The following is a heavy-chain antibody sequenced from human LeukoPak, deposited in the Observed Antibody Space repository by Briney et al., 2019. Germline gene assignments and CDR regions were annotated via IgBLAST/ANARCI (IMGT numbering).Heavy chain of an antibody. J-gene: IGHJ6*03. CDR3: ARDLQSTVTSYYYYMDV. D-gene: IGHD4-17*01. Sequence: SETLSPTCTVSGGSISSYYWSWIRQPAGKGLEWIGRIYTSGSTNYNPSLKSRVTMSVDTSKNQFSLKLSSVTAADTAVYYCARDLQSTVTSYYYYMDVWGKGTTVTVSS. V-gene: IGHV4-4*07. CDR2: IYTSGST. CDR1: GGSISSYY.